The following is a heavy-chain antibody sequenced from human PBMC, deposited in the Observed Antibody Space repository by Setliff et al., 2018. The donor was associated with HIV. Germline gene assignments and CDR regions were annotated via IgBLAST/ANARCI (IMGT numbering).Heavy chain of an antibody. CDR3: ARVPLSGWLYFGY. V-gene: IGHV1-24*01. CDR2: FDPEDGET. CDR1: GYTLTELS. J-gene: IGHJ4*02. D-gene: IGHD6-19*01. Sequence: ASVKVSCKISGYTLTELSIHWVRQAPGKGLEWMANFDPEDGETFYAQKFQGRLTMTEDTSTSTAYMELRSLRSDDTAVYYCARVPLSGWLYFGYWGQGTLVTVSS.